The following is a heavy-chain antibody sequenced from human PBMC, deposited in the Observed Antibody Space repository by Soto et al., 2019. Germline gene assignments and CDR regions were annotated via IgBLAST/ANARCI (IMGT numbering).Heavy chain of an antibody. CDR2: VSASGST. D-gene: IGHD1-1*01. Sequence: PSETLSLTCTVSSGSISGFFWTWVRQPPGMPLEGLGHVSASGSTAYNPSLRSRLSLSLDVSKNRFSLELTSVTAADTATYFCARGGSTHYYYGLDVWGQGTTVTV. J-gene: IGHJ6*02. CDR1: SGSISGFF. V-gene: IGHV4-4*07. CDR3: ARGGSTHYYYGLDV.